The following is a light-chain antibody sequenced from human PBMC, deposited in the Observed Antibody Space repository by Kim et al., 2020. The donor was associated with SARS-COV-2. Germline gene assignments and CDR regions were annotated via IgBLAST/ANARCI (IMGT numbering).Light chain of an antibody. CDR1: QSISSW. J-gene: IGKJ1*01. V-gene: IGKV1-5*03. Sequence: AAVGDRGTMTCRASQSISSWLAWYQQKPGKAPKLLIYKASSLESGVPSRFSGSGSGTEFTLTISSLQPDDFATYYCQQYNSYPWTFGQGTKVDIK. CDR3: QQYNSYPWT. CDR2: KAS.